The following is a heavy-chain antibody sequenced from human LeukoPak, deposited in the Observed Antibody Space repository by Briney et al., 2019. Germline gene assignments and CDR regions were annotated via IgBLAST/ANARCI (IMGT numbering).Heavy chain of an antibody. V-gene: IGHV1-69*13. Sequence: SVKVSCKASVCTFSSYAISWVRQAHGQGLEWMGGIIPIFGTANYAQKFQGRVTITADESTSTAYMELSSLRSEDTAVYYCARGGVQLWSPFGYWGQGTLVTVSS. D-gene: IGHD5-18*01. J-gene: IGHJ4*02. CDR1: VCTFSSYA. CDR3: ARGGVQLWSPFGY. CDR2: IIPIFGTA.